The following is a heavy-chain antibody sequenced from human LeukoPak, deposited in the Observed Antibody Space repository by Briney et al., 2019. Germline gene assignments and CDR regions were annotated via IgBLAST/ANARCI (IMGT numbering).Heavy chain of an antibody. CDR2: IYYSGST. CDR3: ARHARDTSDYFDH. CDR1: GDSISYYY. V-gene: IGHV4-59*08. Sequence: KPSETLSLTCTVSGDSISYYYWSWVRQPPGKGLEWIGYIYYSGSTNYNPSLKSRVTISVDTSKNQFSLKLSSVTAADTVVYYCARHARDTSDYFDHWGQGTLVTVSS. J-gene: IGHJ4*02. D-gene: IGHD3-22*01.